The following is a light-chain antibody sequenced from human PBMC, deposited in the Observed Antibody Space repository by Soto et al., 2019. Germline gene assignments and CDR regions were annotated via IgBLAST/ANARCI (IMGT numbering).Light chain of an antibody. Sequence: QSVLTQPPSVSRAPGQRVTISCTGSSSNIGAGYDVHWYQQLPGTAPKLLIYGNSNRPSGVPDRFSGSKSGTSASLAITGLQAEDEADYYCQSYDSSLKVVFGGGTKVTVL. V-gene: IGLV1-40*01. CDR2: GNS. CDR1: SSNIGAGYD. J-gene: IGLJ2*01. CDR3: QSYDSSLKVV.